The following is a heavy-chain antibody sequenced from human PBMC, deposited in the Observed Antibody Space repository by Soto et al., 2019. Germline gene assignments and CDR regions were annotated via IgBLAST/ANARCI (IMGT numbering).Heavy chain of an antibody. V-gene: IGHV3-11*01. CDR1: GFTFSDYY. Sequence: GGSLRLSCAASGFTFSDYYMSWIRQAPGKGLEWVSYISSSGSTIYYADSVKGRFTISRDNAKNSLYPQMNSLRAEDTAVYYCARFNSFYSSSWYPDYWGQGTLVTVSS. CDR3: ARFNSFYSSSWYPDY. D-gene: IGHD6-13*01. CDR2: ISSSGSTI. J-gene: IGHJ4*02.